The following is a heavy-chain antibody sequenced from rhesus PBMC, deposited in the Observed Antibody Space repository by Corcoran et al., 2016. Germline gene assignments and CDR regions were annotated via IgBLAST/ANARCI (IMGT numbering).Heavy chain of an antibody. Sequence: QVQLQESGPGLVKSSETLSLTCAVSGGSISGGYYWGWIRQYPGKGLEWIGNIYGKNAGTYYNPSLKRRVTVSKDTAKNQFSLKLSSVTAADTAVYYCTRDRYYFDSWGQGVLVTVSS. J-gene: IGHJ4*01. V-gene: IGHV4S7*01. CDR3: TRDRYYFDS. CDR1: GGSISGGYY. CDR2: IYGKNAGT.